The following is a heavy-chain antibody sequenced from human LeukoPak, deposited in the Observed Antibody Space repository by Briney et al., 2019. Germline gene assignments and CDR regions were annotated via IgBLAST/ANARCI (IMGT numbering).Heavy chain of an antibody. CDR2: IYYSGST. D-gene: IGHD3-22*01. CDR1: GGSISSSSYY. Sequence: PSETLSLTCTVSGGSISSSSYYWGWIRQPPGKGLEWIGSIYYSGSTYYNPSLKSRVTVSIDTSKNQFSLNLSSVTAADTAVYYCARERDYNDISGKNWFDPWGQGTLVTVSS. V-gene: IGHV4-39*07. J-gene: IGHJ5*02. CDR3: ARERDYNDISGKNWFDP.